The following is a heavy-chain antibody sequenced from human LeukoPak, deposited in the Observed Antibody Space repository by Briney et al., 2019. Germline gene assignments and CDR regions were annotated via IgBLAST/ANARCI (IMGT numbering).Heavy chain of an antibody. J-gene: IGHJ6*02. CDR3: TTRYIVSSGDNSLTGYGMDV. CDR2: IKSKTDGGTT. Sequence: PGGSLRLSCAASGFTFSNAWMSWVRQAPGKGLEWVGRIKSKTDGGTTDYAAPVKGRFTISRDHSKNTLYLQMNSLKTEDTAVYYCTTRYIVSSGDNSLTGYGMDVWGQGTTVTVSS. V-gene: IGHV3-15*01. D-gene: IGHD5-12*01. CDR1: GFTFSNAW.